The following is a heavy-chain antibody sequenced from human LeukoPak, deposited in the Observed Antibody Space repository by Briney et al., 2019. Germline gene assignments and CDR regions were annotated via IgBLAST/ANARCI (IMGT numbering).Heavy chain of an antibody. CDR3: ARRRAQGVDYDFWSGYYKGGWFDP. J-gene: IGHJ5*02. V-gene: IGHV4-39*01. Sequence: SETLSLTCTVSGGSISSSSYYWGWIRQPPGKGLEWIGSIYYSGSTYYNPSLKSRVTISVDTSKNQFSLKLSSVTAADTAVYYCARRRAQGVDYDFWSGYYKGGWFDPWGQGTLVTVSS. CDR1: GGSISSSSYY. CDR2: IYYSGST. D-gene: IGHD3-3*01.